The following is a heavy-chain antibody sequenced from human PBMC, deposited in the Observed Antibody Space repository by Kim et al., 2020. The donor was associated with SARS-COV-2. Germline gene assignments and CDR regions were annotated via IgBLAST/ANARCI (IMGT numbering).Heavy chain of an antibody. CDR3: ARYCSSTSCRWFDP. CDR2: IYYSGST. V-gene: IGHV4-31*03. Sequence: SETLSLTCTVSGGSISSGGYYWNWIRQYPGKGLEWIGYIYYSGSTYYNPSLRSRASISVDTSKNQFSLKLNSVTAADTAVYYCARYCSSTSCRWFDPWGQGTLVTVSS. D-gene: IGHD2-2*01. CDR1: GGSISSGGYY. J-gene: IGHJ5*02.